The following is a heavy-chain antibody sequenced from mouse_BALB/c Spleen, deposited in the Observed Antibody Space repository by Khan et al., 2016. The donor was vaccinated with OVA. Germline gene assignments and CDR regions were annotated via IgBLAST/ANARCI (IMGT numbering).Heavy chain of an antibody. V-gene: IGHV1-4*01. CDR3: TRRTTGYAMDY. CDR1: GYTFTSNT. J-gene: IGHJ4*01. CDR2: INPRSDYT. Sequence: VQLQESGAELARPGASVKMSCKTSGYTFTSNTMHWVKQRPGQGLEWIGYINPRSDYTIYSQKFKDKATLSADIYSSTAYMQLSSLTSDDSAVYYCTRRTTGYAMDYWGQGTSVTVSS. D-gene: IGHD2-14*01.